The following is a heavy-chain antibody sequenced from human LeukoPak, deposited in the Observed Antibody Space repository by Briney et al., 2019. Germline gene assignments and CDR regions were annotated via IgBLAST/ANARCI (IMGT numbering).Heavy chain of an antibody. CDR2: IYYSGST. V-gene: IGHV4-59*12. D-gene: IGHD3-10*01. Sequence: DPSETLSLTCTVSGGSISNYYWSWIRQPPGKGLEWIGYIYYSGSTNYNPSLKSRVTISVDTSKNQFSLKLSSVTAADTAVYYCARRGRGYYGSGSYYNGHRPFDYWGQGTLVTVSS. CDR1: GGSISNYY. J-gene: IGHJ4*02. CDR3: ARRGRGYYGSGSYYNGHRPFDY.